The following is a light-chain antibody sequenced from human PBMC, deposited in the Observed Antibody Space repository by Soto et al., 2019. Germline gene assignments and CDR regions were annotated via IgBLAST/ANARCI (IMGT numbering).Light chain of an antibody. J-gene: IGLJ1*01. CDR2: DST. V-gene: IGLV1-51*01. CDR1: GSNVGTYS. Sequence: QSVLTQPPSVSAAPGQKVTISCSGSGSNVGTYSVSWYQHLPGTAPKLLIYDSTTRPSGIPDRFSGSKSGTSATLGITGLQTGDEAKYYCGVWDRSLTTYVFGPGTKLTVL. CDR3: GVWDRSLTTYV.